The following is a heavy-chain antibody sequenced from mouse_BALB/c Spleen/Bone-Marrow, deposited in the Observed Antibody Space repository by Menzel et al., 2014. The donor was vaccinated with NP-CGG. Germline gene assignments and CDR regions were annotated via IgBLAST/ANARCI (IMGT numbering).Heavy chain of an antibody. CDR1: GFTFSSYG. D-gene: IGHD2-1*01. CDR3: VRGNYGNYVDYFDF. J-gene: IGHJ2*01. V-gene: IGHV5-6-3*01. CDR2: INSNGGST. Sequence: EVMLVESGGGLVQPGGSLKLSCAASGFTFSSYGMSWVRQTPDKRLELVATINSNGGSTYYPDSVEGRFTISRDTAKNTLYLQMSSLKSEETAMYYCVRGNYGNYVDYFDFWGQGTTLTVSS.